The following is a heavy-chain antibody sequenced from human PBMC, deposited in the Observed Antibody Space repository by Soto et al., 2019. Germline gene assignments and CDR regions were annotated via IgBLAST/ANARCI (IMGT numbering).Heavy chain of an antibody. CDR3: AKRITTSGYVDYYHYVMDA. V-gene: IGHV3-30*18. J-gene: IGHJ6*02. CDR2: ISHDGGTK. Sequence: VHLVESGGGVVQPGRSLRLSCAAAGFTFKSYGMHWVRQAPGKGLEWVAVISHDGGTKHYADSVKGRFTIFRDDSKNTVSLQMTSLRPEDTAVYYCAKRITTSGYVDYYHYVMDAWGPGTTVIVSS. CDR1: GFTFKSYG. D-gene: IGHD3-3*01.